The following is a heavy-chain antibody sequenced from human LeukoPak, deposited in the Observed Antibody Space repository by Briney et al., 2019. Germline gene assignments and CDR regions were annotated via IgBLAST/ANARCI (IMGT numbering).Heavy chain of an antibody. V-gene: IGHV3-7*01. J-gene: IGHJ4*02. CDR2: VKHDGSEK. D-gene: IGHD2-21*01. CDR3: ARNRRCCGEDY. CDR1: GFPFSYW. Sequence: GGSLRLSCAASGFPFSYWMTWVRQAPGKGLEWVANVKHDGSEKNYVDSVKGRLTISRDNAKNSLYLQMNSLRAEDTAVYYCARNRRCCGEDYWGQGTQVTVSS.